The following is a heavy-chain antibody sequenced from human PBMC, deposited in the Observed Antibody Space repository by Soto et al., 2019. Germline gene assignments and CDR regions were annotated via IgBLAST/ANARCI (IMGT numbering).Heavy chain of an antibody. CDR1: GYTFTSYG. D-gene: IGHD6-19*01. CDR2: ISAYNGNT. CDR3: ARSSVDSSCWYYFDS. V-gene: IGHV1-18*01. Sequence: QVQLVQSGAEVKKPGASVKVSCKASGYTFTSYGISWVRQAPGQGIERMGWISAYNGNTNYAQKLQGRVTMTTDTSTITAYMDQRTLRSDDTAVYYCARSSVDSSCWYYFDSWGQGTLVTVSS. J-gene: IGHJ4*02.